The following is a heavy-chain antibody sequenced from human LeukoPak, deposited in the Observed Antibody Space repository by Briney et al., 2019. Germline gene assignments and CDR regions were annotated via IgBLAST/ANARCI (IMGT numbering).Heavy chain of an antibody. Sequence: SVKVSCKASGGTFSSYAISWVRQAPGQGLEWMGGVIPIFGTANYAQKFQGRVTITADESTSTAYMELSSLRSEDTAVYYCARSRGDGLLGIDYWGQGTLVTVSS. D-gene: IGHD3/OR15-3a*01. CDR3: ARSRGDGLLGIDY. J-gene: IGHJ4*02. CDR2: VIPIFGTA. CDR1: GGTFSSYA. V-gene: IGHV1-69*01.